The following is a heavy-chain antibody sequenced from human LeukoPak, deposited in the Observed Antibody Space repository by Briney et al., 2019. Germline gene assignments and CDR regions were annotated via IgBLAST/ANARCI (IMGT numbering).Heavy chain of an antibody. CDR2: IKHDGSEK. CDR1: GFTFSSYA. V-gene: IGHV3-7*03. CDR3: ATPLDYYDTSDSHQGGD. Sequence: GRSLRLSCAASGFTFSSYAMHWVRQAPGKGLEWVANIKHDGSEKNYVDSVKGRFTISRDNAKNSLYLLMNSLRAEDTAVYYCATPLDYYDTSDSHQGGDWGQGTLVTVSS. D-gene: IGHD3-22*01. J-gene: IGHJ4*02.